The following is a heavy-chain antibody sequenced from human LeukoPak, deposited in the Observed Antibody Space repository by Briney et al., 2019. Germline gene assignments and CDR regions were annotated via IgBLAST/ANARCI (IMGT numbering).Heavy chain of an antibody. Sequence: GGSLRVSCAASGFTVNNNYMSWVRQAPGKGLEWVSVIYSSGSTYYADSVKGRFTISRDISKNSLYLQMTSLRAEDTAVYYCARDLGYYASSANWGQGTLVTVSS. CDR2: IYSSGST. CDR1: GFTVNNNY. V-gene: IGHV3-53*01. D-gene: IGHD3-22*01. J-gene: IGHJ4*02. CDR3: ARDLGYYASSAN.